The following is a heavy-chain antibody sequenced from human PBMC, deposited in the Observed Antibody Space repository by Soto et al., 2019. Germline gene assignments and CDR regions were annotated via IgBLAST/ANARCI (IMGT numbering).Heavy chain of an antibody. CDR3: AKGLEGIAARVY. Sequence: LRLSCVASGFTFSDCAMTWVRQAPGKGLEWVAAINAGGPTFYAPSVTGRFSISRDNSKYTLFLQMNNLRAEDTAVYYCAKGLEGIAARVYWGQGTLVTVSS. D-gene: IGHD6-6*01. V-gene: IGHV3-23*01. J-gene: IGHJ4*02. CDR1: GFTFSDCA. CDR2: INAGGPT.